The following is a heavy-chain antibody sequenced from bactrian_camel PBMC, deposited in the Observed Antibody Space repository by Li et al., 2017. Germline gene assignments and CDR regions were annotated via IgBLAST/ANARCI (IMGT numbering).Heavy chain of an antibody. Sequence: VQLVESGGGLVQPGGSLRLSCAASGFTFSTYAMSWVRQAPGKGLEWVSGINSGGRSTYYADSVKGRFTISRDNAKNTVYLQLNSLKTEDMAMYYCANTVFGSPYYWGQETQVTVS. D-gene: IGHD3*01. CDR2: INSGGRST. CDR3: ANTVFGSPYY. CDR1: GFTFSTYA. V-gene: IGHV3S40*01. J-gene: IGHJ4*01.